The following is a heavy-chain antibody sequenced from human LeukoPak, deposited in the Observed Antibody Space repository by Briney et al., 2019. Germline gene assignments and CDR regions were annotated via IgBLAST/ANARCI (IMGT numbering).Heavy chain of an antibody. CDR3: AKERDPVVTPFGY. Sequence: PGGSLRLSCAASGFTFSSYGMHWVRQAPGKGLEWVAFIRYDGSNKYYADSVKGRFTISRDNSKNTLYLQMNSLRAEDTAVYYCAKERDPVVTPFGYRGQGTLVTVSS. V-gene: IGHV3-30*02. D-gene: IGHD4-23*01. CDR2: IRYDGSNK. CDR1: GFTFSSYG. J-gene: IGHJ4*02.